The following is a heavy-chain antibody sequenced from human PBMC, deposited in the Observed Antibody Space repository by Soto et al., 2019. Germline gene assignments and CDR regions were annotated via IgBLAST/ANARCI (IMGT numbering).Heavy chain of an antibody. CDR3: ARDRGGYGPPDV. V-gene: IGHV3-11*06. J-gene: IGHJ6*02. CDR2: ISGSSGYT. D-gene: IGHD3-10*01. CDR1: GFSFSDSY. Sequence: QVQLVESGGGLVKPGGSLRLSCAASGFSFSDSYMSWVRQAPGEGLEWVAYISGSSGYTGYADSVKGRFTISRDNAKNSLYLQMNSLRVEDPAVYYCARDRGGYGPPDVWGQGTTVTVSS.